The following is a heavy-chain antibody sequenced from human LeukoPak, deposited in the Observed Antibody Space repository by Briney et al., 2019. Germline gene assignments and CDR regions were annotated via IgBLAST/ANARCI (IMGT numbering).Heavy chain of an antibody. J-gene: IGHJ3*02. CDR3: ARDAEYSTGAFDI. Sequence: GGSLRLSCAASGFTFSSYSMNWVRQAPGKGLEWVSSISSSSSYTYYADSVKGRFTISRDNAKNSLYLQMNSLRAEDTAVYYCARDAEYSTGAFDIWGQGTMVTVSS. V-gene: IGHV3-21*01. CDR2: ISSSSSYT. CDR1: GFTFSSYS. D-gene: IGHD6-25*01.